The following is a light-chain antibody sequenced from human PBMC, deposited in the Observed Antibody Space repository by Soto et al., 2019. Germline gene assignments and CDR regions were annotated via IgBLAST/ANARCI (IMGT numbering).Light chain of an antibody. CDR2: EVS. CDR3: SSDGGTNKVV. J-gene: IGLJ2*01. CDR1: SSDVGGYNY. Sequence: QSALTQPPSASGSPGQSVTISCTGTSSDVGGYNYVSWYQQHPGKAPKLMIYEVSKRPSGVPDRFSGSKSGNTASLTVAGLQSEDEADYYCSSDGGTNKVVLGGGTKVTVL. V-gene: IGLV2-8*01.